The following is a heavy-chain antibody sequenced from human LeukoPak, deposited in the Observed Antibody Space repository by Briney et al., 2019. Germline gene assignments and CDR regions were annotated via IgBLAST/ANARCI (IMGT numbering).Heavy chain of an antibody. CDR1: GGSISSYY. Sequence: SETLSLTCTVSGGSISSYYWSWIRQPAGKGLEWIGRIYTTGITNYNPSLKSRVTMSVDTSKNQFSLKLTSVTAADTAAYYCARDGCYYDSSGYYFWGQGTLVTVSS. CDR2: IYTTGIT. V-gene: IGHV4-4*07. J-gene: IGHJ4*02. CDR3: ARDGCYYDSSGYYF. D-gene: IGHD3-22*01.